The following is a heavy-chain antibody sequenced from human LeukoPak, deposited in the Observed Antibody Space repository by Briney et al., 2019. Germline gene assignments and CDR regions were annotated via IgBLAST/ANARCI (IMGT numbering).Heavy chain of an antibody. CDR3: ARNADYTGAGNIDY. J-gene: IGHJ4*02. Sequence: GGSLRLSCAASGFTFSDYAIYWVRQAPGKGLEWVAIISYDGTKKSYAKSVKGRFTISRDNSKKTVYLQMSSLRDDDTATFFCARNADYTGAGNIDYWGQGTLVIVSS. D-gene: IGHD2-8*02. CDR1: GFTFSDYA. V-gene: IGHV3-30*04. CDR2: ISYDGTKK.